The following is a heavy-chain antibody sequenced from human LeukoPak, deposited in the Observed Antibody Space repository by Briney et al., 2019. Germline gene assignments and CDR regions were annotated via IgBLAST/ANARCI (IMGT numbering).Heavy chain of an antibody. V-gene: IGHV3-66*02. J-gene: IGHJ5*02. Sequence: GSLRLSCAASGFTVSSNYMSWVRQAPGKGLEWVSVIYSGGSTYYADSVKGRFTISRGNSKNTLYLQMNSLRAEDTAVYYCARDRLTDYDFWSGYQTSYWFDPWGQGTLVTVSS. CDR1: GFTVSSNY. CDR2: IYSGGST. CDR3: ARDRLTDYDFWSGYQTSYWFDP. D-gene: IGHD3-3*01.